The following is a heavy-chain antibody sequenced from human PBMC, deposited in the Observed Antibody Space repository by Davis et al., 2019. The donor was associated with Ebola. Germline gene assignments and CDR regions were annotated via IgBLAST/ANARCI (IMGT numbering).Heavy chain of an antibody. CDR1: GGSISSYY. Sequence: MPSETLSLTCTVSGGSISSYYWSWIRQPPGKGLEWIGTIYYSGTTFYNPSLKSRVTMSIDTSENQFSLKLNAVTAADSAVYYCARHLYDGSGYYRYYFDSWGQGTLVTVFS. J-gene: IGHJ4*02. D-gene: IGHD3-22*01. V-gene: IGHV4-59*04. CDR2: IYYSGTT. CDR3: ARHLYDGSGYYRYYFDS.